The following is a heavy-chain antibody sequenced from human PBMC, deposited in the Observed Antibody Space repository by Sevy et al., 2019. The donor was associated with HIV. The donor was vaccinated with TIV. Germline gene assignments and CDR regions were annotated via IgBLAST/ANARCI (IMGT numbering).Heavy chain of an antibody. V-gene: IGHV1-18*01. D-gene: IGHD6-6*01. CDR1: GYTSTSYG. CDR3: ARVSGIAARIWFDP. J-gene: IGHJ5*02. CDR2: ISAYNGNT. Sequence: ASVKVSCKASGYTSTSYGISWVRQAPRQGLEWIGWISAYNGNTNYAQKLQGRVTMTTDTSTSTAYMELRSLRSDDTAVYYCARVSGIAARIWFDPWGQGTLVTVSS.